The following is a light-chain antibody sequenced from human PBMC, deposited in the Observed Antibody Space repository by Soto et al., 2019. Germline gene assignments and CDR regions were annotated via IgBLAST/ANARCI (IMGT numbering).Light chain of an antibody. CDR2: GAS. J-gene: IGKJ1*01. CDR3: QQSYSTRT. V-gene: IGKV3-15*01. Sequence: EIVMTQSPSTLSVSPGEGATLSCRASQSVSSNLAWYQQKPGQAPRLLIYGASTRATGIPARFSGSGSGTDFTLTISSLQPEDFATYYCQQSYSTRTFGQGTKVDNK. CDR1: QSVSSN.